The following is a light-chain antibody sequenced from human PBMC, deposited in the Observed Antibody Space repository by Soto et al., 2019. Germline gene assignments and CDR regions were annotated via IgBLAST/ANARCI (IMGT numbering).Light chain of an antibody. V-gene: IGLV1-40*02. CDR2: VNS. J-gene: IGLJ1*01. CDR1: SSNIGAGFD. Sequence: QSAMTQPRSVSGAPGESVTISCTRSSSNIGAGFDVHWYQQLPGTAPKLLIYVNSNRPSGVPDRFSGSRSGTSASLAIRRLDAQDEADYYCQSYDSILTVAAAFGSANKVTAL. CDR3: QSYDSILTVAAA.